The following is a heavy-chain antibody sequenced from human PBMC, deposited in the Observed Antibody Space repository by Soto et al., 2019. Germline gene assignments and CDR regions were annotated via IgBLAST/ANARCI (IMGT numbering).Heavy chain of an antibody. D-gene: IGHD3-10*01. V-gene: IGHV3-74*01. J-gene: IGHJ4*02. Sequence: GSLRLSCAASGFTFSSYWMHWVRQVPGKGLVWVSRIKGDGTNTGYADSVKGRFTISRDNVKNTLYLQMNSLRAEDTAVYYCARGLTGYYGFDYWGQGTLVTVS. CDR1: GFTFSSYW. CDR2: IKGDGTNT. CDR3: ARGLTGYYGFDY.